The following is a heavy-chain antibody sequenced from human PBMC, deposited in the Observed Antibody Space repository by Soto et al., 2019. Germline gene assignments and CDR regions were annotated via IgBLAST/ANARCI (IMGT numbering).Heavy chain of an antibody. J-gene: IGHJ5*02. V-gene: IGHV4-61*01. CDR2: IYYSGST. D-gene: IGHD1-20*01. CDR3: ARGYNWNPLTGNWFDP. Sequence: SETLSLTCTVSGGSVSSGSYYWSWIRQPPGKGLEWIGYIYYSGSTNYNPSLKSRVTISVDTSKHQFSLKLSSVTAADTAVYYCARGYNWNPLTGNWFDPWGQGTLVTVSS. CDR1: GGSVSSGSYY.